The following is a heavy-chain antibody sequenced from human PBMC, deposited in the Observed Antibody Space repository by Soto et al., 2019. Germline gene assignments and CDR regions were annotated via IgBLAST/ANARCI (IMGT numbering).Heavy chain of an antibody. CDR2: ISSSRSYI. J-gene: IGHJ4*02. D-gene: IGHD3-22*01. Sequence: GGSLRLSCAASGFTFSSYNMNWVRQAPGKGLEWVSSISSSRSYIYYADSVKGRFTISRDNAKNSLYLQMNSLRAEDTAVYYCARDPSGYYYYWGLGPLVTVSS. CDR3: ARDPSGYYYY. CDR1: GFTFSSYN. V-gene: IGHV3-21*01.